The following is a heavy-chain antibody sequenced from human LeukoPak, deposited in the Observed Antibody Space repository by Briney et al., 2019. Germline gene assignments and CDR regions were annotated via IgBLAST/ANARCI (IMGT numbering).Heavy chain of an antibody. CDR2: ISSSSSYI. Sequence: KPGGSLRLSCAASGFTFSSYSMNWVRQAPGKGLEWVSSISSSSSYIYYADSVKGRFTISRDNAKNSLYLQMNSLRAEDTAVYYCARSDIAAAGTFDYWGQGTLVTVSS. D-gene: IGHD6-13*01. CDR3: ARSDIAAAGTFDY. CDR1: GFTFSSYS. V-gene: IGHV3-21*01. J-gene: IGHJ4*02.